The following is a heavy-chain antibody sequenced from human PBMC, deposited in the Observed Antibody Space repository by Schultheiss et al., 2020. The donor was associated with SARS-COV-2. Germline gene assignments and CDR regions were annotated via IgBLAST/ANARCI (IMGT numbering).Heavy chain of an antibody. D-gene: IGHD5/OR15-5a*01. CDR2: ISAYNGNT. V-gene: IGHV1-18*01. J-gene: IGHJ6*02. Sequence: ASVKVSCKASGYTFTSYGISWVRQAPGQGLEWMGWISAYNGNTNYAQKLQGRVTMTTDTSTSTAYMELRSLRSDDTAVYYCARTSANIYDFLDYYGMDVWGQGTTVTVSS. CDR1: GYTFTSYG. CDR3: ARTSANIYDFLDYYGMDV.